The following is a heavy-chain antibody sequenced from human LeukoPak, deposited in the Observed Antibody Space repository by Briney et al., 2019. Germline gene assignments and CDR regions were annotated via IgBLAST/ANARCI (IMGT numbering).Heavy chain of an antibody. CDR3: ARGGSKVFDY. CDR1: VGSISTYY. J-gene: IGHJ4*02. D-gene: IGHD2-15*01. Sequence: SETLSLTCNVSVGSISTYYWSWIRQPPGKGLEWIGYIHNSGSTNNNPSLKSRVIISVDTAKNQFALKLSSVTAADTAVHYCARGGSKVFDYWGQGSLVIVSS. V-gene: IGHV4-59*08. CDR2: IHNSGST.